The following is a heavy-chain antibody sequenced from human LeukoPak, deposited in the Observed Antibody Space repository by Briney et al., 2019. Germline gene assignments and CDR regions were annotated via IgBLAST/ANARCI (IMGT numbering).Heavy chain of an antibody. D-gene: IGHD6-13*01. CDR3: ASCSSSWYYRLDY. CDR2: INHSGGT. Sequence: SETLSLTCAVYGGSFSGYYWSWIRQPPGKGLEWIGEINHSGGTNYNPSLKSRITISVDTSKNQFSLKLSSVTAADTAVYYCASCSSSWYYRLDYRGQGTLVTVSS. CDR1: GGSFSGYY. V-gene: IGHV4-34*01. J-gene: IGHJ4*02.